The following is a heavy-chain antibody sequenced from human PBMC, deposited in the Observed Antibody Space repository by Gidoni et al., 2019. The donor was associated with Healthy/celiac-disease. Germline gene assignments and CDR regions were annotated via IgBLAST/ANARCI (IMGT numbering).Heavy chain of an antibody. CDR3: ASPFGDPKGGFDY. Sequence: GKGLEWIGSIYYSGSTYYNPSLKSRVTISVDTSKNQFSLKLSSVTAADTAVYYCASPFGDPKGGFDYWGQGTLVTVSS. D-gene: IGHD3-10*01. V-gene: IGHV4-39*01. J-gene: IGHJ4*02. CDR2: IYYSGST.